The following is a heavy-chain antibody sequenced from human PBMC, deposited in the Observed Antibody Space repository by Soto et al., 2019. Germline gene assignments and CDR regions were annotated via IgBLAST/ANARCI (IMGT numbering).Heavy chain of an antibody. Sequence: ASVKVSCKASGYTFTSYYMHWVRQAPGQGLEWMGIINPSGGSTSYAQKFQGRVTMTRDTSTSTVYMELSSLRSEDTAVYYCARDLVPHELPPYYGMDVWGQGTTVTVSS. CDR1: GYTFTSYY. CDR2: INPSGGST. CDR3: ARDLVPHELPPYYGMDV. J-gene: IGHJ6*02. V-gene: IGHV1-46*01. D-gene: IGHD6-6*01.